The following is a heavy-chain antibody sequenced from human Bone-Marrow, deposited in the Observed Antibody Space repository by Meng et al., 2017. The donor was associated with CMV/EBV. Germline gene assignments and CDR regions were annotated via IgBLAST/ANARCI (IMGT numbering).Heavy chain of an antibody. CDR3: ATEGKPGHDYYALDV. CDR1: GGSVSSGSYY. Sequence: SETLSLTCSVSGGSVSSGSYYWCWIRQPPGKGLEWIGYIYLSGSTTNNPSLKSRVTISVDTSKNKFSLKLSSVPAADTAVYYCATEGKPGHDYYALDVWGQGPTVTGYS. V-gene: IGHV4-61*01. D-gene: IGHD3-10*01. CDR2: IYLSGST. J-gene: IGHJ6*01.